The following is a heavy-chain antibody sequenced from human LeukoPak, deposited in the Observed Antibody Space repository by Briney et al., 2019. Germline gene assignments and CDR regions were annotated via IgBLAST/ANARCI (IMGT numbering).Heavy chain of an antibody. CDR1: GGSISSGAHY. D-gene: IGHD3-10*01. V-gene: IGHV4-31*01. CDR3: ARGGSGEGY. CDR2: VNYSGST. Sequence: PSETLSLTCTVSGGSISSGAHYWSWIRQHPGKGLEWIGYVNYSGSTYYSPSLKSPGTISADTSKNQFSLKLSSVTAADTAVYYCARGGSGEGYWGQGTLVTVSS. J-gene: IGHJ4*02.